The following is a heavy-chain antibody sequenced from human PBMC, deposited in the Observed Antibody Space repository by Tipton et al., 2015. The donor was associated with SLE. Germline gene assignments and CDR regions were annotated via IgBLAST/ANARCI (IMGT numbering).Heavy chain of an antibody. Sequence: TLSLTCTVSGASISSSTYYWAWIRQPPGKGLEWIGGVYVSGSTYYNPSLKSRVTISVDTAKNQFSLKLSSVTAADTAVYYCARPSDSSTWYQDAFDIWGQGTMVTVSS. CDR2: VYVSGST. CDR1: GASISSSTYY. D-gene: IGHD6-13*01. V-gene: IGHV4-39*01. J-gene: IGHJ3*02. CDR3: ARPSDSSTWYQDAFDI.